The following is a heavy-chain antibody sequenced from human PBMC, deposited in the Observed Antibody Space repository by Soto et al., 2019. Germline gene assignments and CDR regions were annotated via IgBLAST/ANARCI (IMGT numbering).Heavy chain of an antibody. J-gene: IGHJ6*03. Sequence: QVQLVQSGAEVKKPGASVKVSCKASGYTFTGYYMHWVRQAPGQGLEWMCWINPNSGGTNYAQKFQCWVTMTRDTSVSAAYMELSRLRSGDRAVYDCSSQRLGYCYGDVLGNWSAFTVSS. V-gene: IGHV1-2*04. CDR3: SSQRLGYCYGDV. CDR2: INPNSGGT. CDR1: GYTFTGYY.